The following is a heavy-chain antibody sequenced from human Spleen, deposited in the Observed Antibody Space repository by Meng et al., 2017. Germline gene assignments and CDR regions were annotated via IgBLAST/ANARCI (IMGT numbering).Heavy chain of an antibody. J-gene: IGHJ4*02. Sequence: QVQLVPSGAEMKRPGASVKVSCKASGYTFTTYGISWVRQAPGQGLEWMGWISGYNGNTNYAQRHQGRFSMTRDTSTTTAYMELTSLRSDDTAVYYCARGYSSGWSLLDYWGQGTLVTVSS. V-gene: IGHV1-18*01. CDR3: ARGYSSGWSLLDY. D-gene: IGHD6-19*01. CDR2: ISGYNGNT. CDR1: GYTFTTYG.